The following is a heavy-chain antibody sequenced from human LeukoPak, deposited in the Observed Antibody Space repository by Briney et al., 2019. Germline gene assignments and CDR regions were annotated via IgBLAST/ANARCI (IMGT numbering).Heavy chain of an antibody. D-gene: IGHD3-16*01. CDR3: ARAGGTKKELDY. CDR1: GGSISSYY. Sequence: SETLSLTCTVSGGSISSYYWSWVRQPPGKGLEWIGHIFYSGSTNYNPSLKSRVTVSVDTSKNQFSLELSSVTAADTAVYYCARAGGTKKELDYWGQGTLVSVSS. V-gene: IGHV4-59*01. CDR2: IFYSGST. J-gene: IGHJ4*02.